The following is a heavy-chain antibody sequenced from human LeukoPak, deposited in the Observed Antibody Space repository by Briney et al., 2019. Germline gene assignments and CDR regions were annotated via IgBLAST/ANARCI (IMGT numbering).Heavy chain of an antibody. J-gene: IGHJ5*02. CDR1: GYTFTGYY. D-gene: IGHD2-2*02. Sequence: ASVKVSCKASGYTFTGYYMHWVRQAPGQGLEWMGWINPNSGGTNYAQKFQGRVTITRDTSISTAYMELSRLRSDDTAVYYCARERATEYWSSTSCYTSWFDPWGQGTLVTVSS. V-gene: IGHV1-2*02. CDR2: INPNSGGT. CDR3: ARERATEYWSSTSCYTSWFDP.